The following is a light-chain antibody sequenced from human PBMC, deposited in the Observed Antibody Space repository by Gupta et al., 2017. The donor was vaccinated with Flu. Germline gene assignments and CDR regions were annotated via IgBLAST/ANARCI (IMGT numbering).Light chain of an antibody. J-gene: IGLJ2*01. Sequence: SSNIAVNTVNWYQQLPGTAPKLLIYYNDQRPSGVPDRLSASKSGTSASLAISGLQSEDEADYYCAVWDDSLNGVIFGGGTKLTVL. CDR1: SSNIAVNT. CDR2: YND. CDR3: AVWDDSLNGVI. V-gene: IGLV1-44*01.